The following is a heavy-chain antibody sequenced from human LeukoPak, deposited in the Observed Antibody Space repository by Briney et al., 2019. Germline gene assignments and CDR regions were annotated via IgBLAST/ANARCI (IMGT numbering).Heavy chain of an antibody. CDR3: ARGWGGHGRSWGALDF. Sequence: GGSLRLSCAASGFNFKNYDFHWVRQAAGKRLEWVSGIGTVTDTFYLDSVEGRFTISRENAKNSFYLQLNGLRAGDTAVYYCARGWGGHGRSWGALDFWGQGILVTVSS. D-gene: IGHD3-16*01. J-gene: IGHJ4*02. V-gene: IGHV3-13*01. CDR1: GFNFKNYD. CDR2: IGTVTDT.